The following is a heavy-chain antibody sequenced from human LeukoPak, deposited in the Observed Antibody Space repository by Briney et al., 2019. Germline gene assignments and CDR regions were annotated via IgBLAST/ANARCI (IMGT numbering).Heavy chain of an antibody. CDR1: GFTFSSYG. J-gene: IGHJ4*02. V-gene: IGHV3-33*06. CDR3: AKGAVAGPGGVYYFDY. CDR2: IWYDGSNK. D-gene: IGHD6-19*01. Sequence: GRSLRLSCAASGFTFSSYGMHWVRQAPGKGLEWVAVIWYDGSNKYYADSVNGGFTISRDNSKNTLYLQMNSLRAEDTAVYYCAKGAVAGPGGVYYFDYWGQGTLVTVSS.